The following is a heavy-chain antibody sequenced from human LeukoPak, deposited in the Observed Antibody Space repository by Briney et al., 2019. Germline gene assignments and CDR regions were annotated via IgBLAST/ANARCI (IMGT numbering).Heavy chain of an antibody. V-gene: IGHV4-61*02. CDR1: GGSISSGCYY. CDR2: IHTSGST. D-gene: IGHD3-22*01. CDR3: ATPDSSGYYYLY. Sequence: PSQTLSLTCTVSGGSISSGCYYWRWIRQPAGKGLEWIGRIHTSGSTNYNPSLKSRVTISVDTSKHQSSLKLSSVPAADTAVYYCATPDSSGYYYLYWGQGTLVTVSS. J-gene: IGHJ4*02.